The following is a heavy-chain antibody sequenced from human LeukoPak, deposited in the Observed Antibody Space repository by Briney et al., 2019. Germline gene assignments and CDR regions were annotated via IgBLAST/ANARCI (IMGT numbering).Heavy chain of an antibody. V-gene: IGHV4-34*01. CDR3: ARHLHSSGYSHWYFDL. CDR1: GGSFSGYY. J-gene: IGHJ2*01. D-gene: IGHD3-22*01. CDR2: INHSGIT. Sequence: SETLSLTCAVYGGSFSGYYWSWIRQPPGKGLEWIGEINHSGITNYNPSLKSRVTISVDTSKNQFSLKLSSVTAPDTAVYYCARHLHSSGYSHWYFDLWGRGTLVTVSS.